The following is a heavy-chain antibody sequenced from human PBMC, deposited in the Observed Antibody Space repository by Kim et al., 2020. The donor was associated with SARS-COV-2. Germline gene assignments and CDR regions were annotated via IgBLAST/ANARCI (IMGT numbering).Heavy chain of an antibody. CDR1: GCTFRNDV. Sequence: GGALRLSGAVSGCTFRNDVMSWVRQASGKGLEWVAVIFYDGGKNDYEDYVKGRFSISRDNSKNTLFLQMNSLRAEDTAVYYCAKAVLRGVNYYY. J-gene: IGHJ6*01. CDR3: AKAVLRGVNYYY. V-gene: IGHV3-30*18. CDR2: IFYDGGKN. D-gene: IGHD3-10*01.